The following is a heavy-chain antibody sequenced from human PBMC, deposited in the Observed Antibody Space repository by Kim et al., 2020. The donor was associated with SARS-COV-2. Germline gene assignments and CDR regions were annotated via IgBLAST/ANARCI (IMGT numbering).Heavy chain of an antibody. CDR1: GYTFTSYG. CDR3: ARATTPLYLQKEGLYYYGMDV. J-gene: IGHJ6*02. CDR2: ISAYNGNT. V-gene: IGHV1-18*01. D-gene: IGHD3-10*01. Sequence: ASVKVSCKASGYTFTSYGISWVRQAPGQGLEWMGWISAYNGNTNYAQKLQGRVTMTTDTSTSTAYMELRSLRSDDTAVYYCARATTPLYLQKEGLYYYGMDVWGQGTTVTVSS.